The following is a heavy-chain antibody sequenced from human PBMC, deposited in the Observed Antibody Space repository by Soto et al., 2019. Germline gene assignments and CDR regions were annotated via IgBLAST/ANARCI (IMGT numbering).Heavy chain of an antibody. CDR1: GFTFDYYW. CDR2: LKTAGSNP. V-gene: IGHV3-74*01. CDR3: ARGGDPDY. J-gene: IGHJ4*02. Sequence: EVQLVESGGGLVQPGGSLRLSCVASGFTFDYYWMHWVRQAPGEGLMWVSRLKTAGSNPDYADSVKGRFTISRDNAKNTLALQMNNLRAADTAVYYGARGGDPDYWGQGTLVTVSS.